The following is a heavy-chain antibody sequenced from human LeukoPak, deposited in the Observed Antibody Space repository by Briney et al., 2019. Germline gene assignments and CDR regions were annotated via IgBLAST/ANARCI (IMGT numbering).Heavy chain of an antibody. V-gene: IGHV4-59*01. J-gene: IGHJ3*02. CDR1: GGSISSYY. CDR3: ARWGSSGWYTYLSSFPNDAFDI. Sequence: PSETLSLTCTVSGGSISSYYWGWIRQPPGKGLEWIGYIYYSGSTNYNPSLKSRVTISVDTSKNQFSLKLSSVTAADTAVYYCARWGSSGWYTYLSSFPNDAFDIWGQGTMVTVSS. D-gene: IGHD6-19*01. CDR2: IYYSGST.